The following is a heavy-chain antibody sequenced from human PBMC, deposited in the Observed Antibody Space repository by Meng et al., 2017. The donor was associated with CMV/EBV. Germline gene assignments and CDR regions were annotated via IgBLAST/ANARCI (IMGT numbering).Heavy chain of an antibody. D-gene: IGHD2-15*01. CDR3: ARSMVVAGDWFDP. J-gene: IGHJ5*02. Sequence: QVQLQGSGPGLGKPPETLSLPCTVSGGSISSYYWSWIRQPAGKGLEWIGRIYTSGSTNYNPSLKSRVTMSVDTSKNQFSLKLSSVTAADTAVYYCARSMVVAGDWFDPWGQGTLVTVSS. CDR1: GGSISSYY. V-gene: IGHV4-4*07. CDR2: IYTSGST.